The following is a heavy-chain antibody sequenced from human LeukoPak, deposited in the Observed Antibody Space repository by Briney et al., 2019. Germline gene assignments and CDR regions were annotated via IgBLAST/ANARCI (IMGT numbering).Heavy chain of an antibody. Sequence: PSETLSLTCTVSGGSISSYYWSWIRQPPGKGLGWIGYIYYSGSTNYNPSLKSRVTISVDTSKNQFSLKLSSVTAAATAVYYCARYTQGGYLRAFDIWGQGAMVTVSS. J-gene: IGHJ3*02. V-gene: IGHV4-59*01. CDR2: IYYSGST. CDR3: ARYTQGGYLRAFDI. D-gene: IGHD1-26*01. CDR1: GGSISSYY.